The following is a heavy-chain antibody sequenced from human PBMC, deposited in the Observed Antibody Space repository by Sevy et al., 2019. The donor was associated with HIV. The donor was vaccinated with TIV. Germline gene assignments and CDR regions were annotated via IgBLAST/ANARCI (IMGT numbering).Heavy chain of an antibody. J-gene: IGHJ4*02. CDR2: FDPEDGET. D-gene: IGHD3-22*01. CDR1: GYIFTELS. V-gene: IGHV1-24*01. CDR3: ATDSVLLKGRYYDSSGYYLHY. Sequence: ASVKVSCKVSGYIFTELSMHWVRQAPGKGLEWMGGFDPEDGETIYAQKFQGRVTMTEDTSTDTAYMDLSSLGSEDTAGYYCATDSVLLKGRYYDSSGYYLHYWGQGTLVTVSS.